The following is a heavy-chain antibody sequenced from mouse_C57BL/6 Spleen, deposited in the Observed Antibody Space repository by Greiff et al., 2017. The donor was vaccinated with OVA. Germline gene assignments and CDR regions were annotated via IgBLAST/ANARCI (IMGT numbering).Heavy chain of an antibody. CDR2: IHPSDSDT. CDR1: GYTFTSYW. CDR3: AIPVDYDDYYAMDY. V-gene: IGHV1-74*01. Sequence: QVQLQQPGAELVKPGASVKVSCKASGYTFTSYWMHWVKQRPGQGLEWIGRIHPSDSDTNYNQKFKGKATLTVDKSSSTAYMQLSSLTSEDSAVYYCAIPVDYDDYYAMDYWGQGTSVTVSS. J-gene: IGHJ4*01. D-gene: IGHD2-4*01.